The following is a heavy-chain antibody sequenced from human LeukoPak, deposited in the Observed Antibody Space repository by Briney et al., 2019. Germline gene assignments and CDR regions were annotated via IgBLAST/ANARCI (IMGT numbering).Heavy chain of an antibody. CDR2: ISAYNGNT. D-gene: IGHD6-6*01. V-gene: IGHV1-18*01. Sequence: ASVKVSCKASGGTFSSYAISWVRQAPGQGLEWMGWISAYNGNTNYAQKLQGRVTMTTDTSTSTAYMELRSLRSDDTAVYYCARDFDSSSSAEFDYWGQGTLVTVSS. CDR3: ARDFDSSSSAEFDY. CDR1: GGTFSSYA. J-gene: IGHJ4*02.